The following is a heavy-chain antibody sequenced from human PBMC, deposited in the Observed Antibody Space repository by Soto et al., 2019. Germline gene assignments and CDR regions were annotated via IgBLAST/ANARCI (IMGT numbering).Heavy chain of an antibody. CDR2: ISSSSSYT. CDR1: GFTFSDYY. CDR3: ARLYGSKGHVTY. D-gene: IGHD3-10*01. V-gene: IGHV3-11*06. Sequence: SCAASGFTFSDYYMSWIRQAPGKGLEWVSYISSSSSYTNYADSVKGRFTISRDNAKNSLYLQMNSLRAEDTAVYYCARLYGSKGHVTYWGQGSFVTVSA. J-gene: IGHJ4*02.